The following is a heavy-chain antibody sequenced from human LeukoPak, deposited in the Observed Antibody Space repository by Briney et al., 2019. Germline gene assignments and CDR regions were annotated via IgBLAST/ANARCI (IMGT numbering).Heavy chain of an antibody. D-gene: IGHD6-13*01. Sequence: PGGSLRLSCAASGFTFSSYGMHWVRQAPGKGLEWVAVTWYDGRNNYYAASVKGRFTISRDDSKTTVYLLMNSLRAEDTAVYYCAREGLSISWFSLDCWGQGTLVTVSS. V-gene: IGHV3-33*01. CDR1: GFTFSSYG. CDR2: TWYDGRNN. J-gene: IGHJ4*02. CDR3: AREGLSISWFSLDC.